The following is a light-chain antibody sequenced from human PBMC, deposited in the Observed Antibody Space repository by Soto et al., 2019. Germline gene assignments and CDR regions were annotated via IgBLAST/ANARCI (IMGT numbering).Light chain of an antibody. J-gene: IGLJ3*02. Sequence: QLVLTQSPSASASLGASVKLTCTLSSGHSDYAIAWHQQQPEKGPRYLMKLNSDGSHSKGDGIPDRFSGSSSGAERYLTISSLQSEDEADYHCQTWGAGMVFGGGTKVNVL. V-gene: IGLV4-69*01. CDR1: SGHSDYA. CDR2: LNSDGSH. CDR3: QTWGAGMV.